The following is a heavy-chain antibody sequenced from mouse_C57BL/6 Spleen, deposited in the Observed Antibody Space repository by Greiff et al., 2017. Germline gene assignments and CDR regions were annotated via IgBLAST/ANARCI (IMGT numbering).Heavy chain of an antibody. CDR1: GYTFTSYW. CDR2: IHPNSGST. Sequence: QVQLKQPGAELVKPGASVKLSCKASGYTFTSYWMHWVKQRPGQGLEWIGMIHPNSGSTNYNEKFKSKATLTVDTSSSIAYMQLSSLTSEDSAVYYCARGGRGPHWDFDVWGTGTTVTVSS. J-gene: IGHJ1*03. CDR3: ARGGRGPHWDFDV. V-gene: IGHV1-64*01.